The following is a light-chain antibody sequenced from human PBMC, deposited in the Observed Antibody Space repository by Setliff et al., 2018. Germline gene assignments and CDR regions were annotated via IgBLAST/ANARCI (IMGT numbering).Light chain of an antibody. CDR2: GVS. Sequence: QSALTQPASVSGSPGQSITIPCSGTSNDVGSYDLVSWYQQHPGKAPKLIIYGVSDRPSGVSSRFSGSKSGNTASLTISGLQTEDEADYYCNAYTAGTTYVFGTGTKV. V-gene: IGLV2-14*03. CDR3: NAYTAGTTYV. CDR1: SNDVGSYDL. J-gene: IGLJ1*01.